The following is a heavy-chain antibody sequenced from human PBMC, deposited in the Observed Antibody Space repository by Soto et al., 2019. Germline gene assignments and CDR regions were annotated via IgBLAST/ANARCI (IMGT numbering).Heavy chain of an antibody. Sequence: SETTSVTCAVSCGTISSSNWLCSFRQPPGKGLEWIGYIYYSGSTNYNPSLKSRVTISVDTSKNQFSLKLSSVTAADTAVDYCATLAVAGADDYWGQGTLVTVSS. CDR3: ATLAVAGADDY. CDR2: IYYSGST. CDR1: CGTISSSNWL. D-gene: IGHD6-19*01. V-gene: IGHV4-61*01. J-gene: IGHJ4*02.